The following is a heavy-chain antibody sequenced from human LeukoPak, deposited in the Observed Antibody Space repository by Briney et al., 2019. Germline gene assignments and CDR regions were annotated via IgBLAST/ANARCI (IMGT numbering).Heavy chain of an antibody. V-gene: IGHV3-20*04. CDR3: ARGSPYYYDSSGYPGGDAFDI. Sequence: GGSLRLSCAASGFTFDDYGMSWVCQAPGKGLEWVSGINWNGGSTGYADSVKGRFTISRDNAKNSLYLQMNSLRAEDTALYYCARGSPYYYDSSGYPGGDAFDIWGQGTMVTVSS. J-gene: IGHJ3*02. CDR2: INWNGGST. CDR1: GFTFDDYG. D-gene: IGHD3-22*01.